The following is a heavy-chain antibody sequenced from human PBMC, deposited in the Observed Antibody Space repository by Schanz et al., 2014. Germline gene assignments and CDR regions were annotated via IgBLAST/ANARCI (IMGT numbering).Heavy chain of an antibody. CDR1: GFTFSSYW. Sequence: VQLVESGGVLVQPGGSLRLSCAASGFTFSSYWMHWVRQAPGKGLEWVAIISYDGRHKNYADSVKGRFTISRDNSKNTLHLQMNSLRVEDTAVYYCAKDDTQVNGMDVWGQGTTVTVSS. J-gene: IGHJ6*02. CDR2: ISYDGRHK. CDR3: AKDDTQVNGMDV. V-gene: IGHV3-30*18.